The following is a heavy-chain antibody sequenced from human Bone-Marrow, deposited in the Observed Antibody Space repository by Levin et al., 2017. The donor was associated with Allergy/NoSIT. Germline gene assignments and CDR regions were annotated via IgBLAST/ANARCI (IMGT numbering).Heavy chain of an antibody. CDR2: ISSSSTTI. V-gene: IGHV3-48*01. CDR1: GFTFSSYS. D-gene: IGHD2-2*01. Sequence: TGGSLRLSCAASGFTFSSYSMNWVRQAPGKGLEWVSYISSSSTTIYYADSVKGRLTISRDNAKNSLYLQMNSLRAEDTAVYYCAREYSSSTSCVSDYWGQGTLVTVSS. J-gene: IGHJ4*02. CDR3: AREYSSSTSCVSDY.